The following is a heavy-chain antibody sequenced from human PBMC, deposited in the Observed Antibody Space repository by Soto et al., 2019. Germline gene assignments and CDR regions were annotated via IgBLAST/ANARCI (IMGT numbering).Heavy chain of an antibody. CDR1: GGTFSSYA. J-gene: IGHJ5*02. CDR2: IIPIFGTA. Sequence: QVQLVQSGAEVKKPGSSVKVSCKASGGTFSSYAISWVRQAPGQGLEWMGGIIPIFGTANYAQKFQGRVTITADESTSTAYMELSSLRSEDTAVYYCARDIVVVVAATPGWFDPWGQGTLVTGSS. D-gene: IGHD2-15*01. CDR3: ARDIVVVVAATPGWFDP. V-gene: IGHV1-69*01.